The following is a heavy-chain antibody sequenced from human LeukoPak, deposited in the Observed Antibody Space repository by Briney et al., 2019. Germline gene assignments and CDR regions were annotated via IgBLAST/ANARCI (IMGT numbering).Heavy chain of an antibody. J-gene: IGHJ4*01. CDR3: AREFDNYDSGNYYNGVAY. CDR2: IHYSGNT. Sequence: TSETLSLTCAVSGDSITSSSYYWGWIRQPPGKGLEWIGNIHYSGNTYYNPSLKSRLTISIDTSRNHFSLNLTSVTAADTAVYYCAREFDNYDSGNYYNGVAYWGHGTLVTVSS. D-gene: IGHD3-10*01. CDR1: GDSITSSSYY. V-gene: IGHV4-39*07.